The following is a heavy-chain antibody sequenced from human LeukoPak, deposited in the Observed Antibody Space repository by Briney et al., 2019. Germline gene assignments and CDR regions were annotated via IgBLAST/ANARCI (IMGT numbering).Heavy chain of an antibody. Sequence: SETLSLTCTVSGGSISSSSYYWGWIRQPPGKGLEWIGSIYYSGSTYYNPSLKSRVTISVDTSKNQFSLKLSSVTAADTAVYYCARGRRRSGSYYNSLGNYYGMDVWGQGTTVTVSS. D-gene: IGHD3-10*01. CDR2: IYYSGST. CDR3: ARGRRRSGSYYNSLGNYYGMDV. J-gene: IGHJ6*02. CDR1: GGSISSSSYY. V-gene: IGHV4-39*07.